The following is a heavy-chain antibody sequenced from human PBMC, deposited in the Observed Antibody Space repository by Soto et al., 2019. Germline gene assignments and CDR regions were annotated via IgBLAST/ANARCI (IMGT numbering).Heavy chain of an antibody. J-gene: IGHJ6*02. V-gene: IGHV3-33*01. CDR2: IWYDGSNK. CDR1: GFTFSSYG. CDR3: ARDGTGIVARDMDV. Sequence: GGSLRLSCAASGFTFSSYGMHWVRQAPGKGLEWVAVIWYDGSNKYYADSVKGRFTISRDNSKNTLYLQMNSLRAEDTAVYYCARDGTGIVARDMDVWGQGTTVTVSS. D-gene: IGHD1-26*01.